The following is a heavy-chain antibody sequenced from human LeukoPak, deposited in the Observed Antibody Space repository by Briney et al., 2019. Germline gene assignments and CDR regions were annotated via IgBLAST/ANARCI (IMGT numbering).Heavy chain of an antibody. CDR3: ARVNEQWQRFYYSDY. CDR1: GGSISSYY. V-gene: IGHV4-59*01. J-gene: IGHJ4*02. CDR2: IYYSGST. D-gene: IGHD6-19*01. Sequence: SETLSLTCTVSGGSISSYYWSWIRQPPGKGLEWIGYIYYSGSTNYNPSLKSRVTISVDTSKNQFSLKLSSVTAADTAVYYCARVNEQWQRFYYSDYWGQGTLVTVSS.